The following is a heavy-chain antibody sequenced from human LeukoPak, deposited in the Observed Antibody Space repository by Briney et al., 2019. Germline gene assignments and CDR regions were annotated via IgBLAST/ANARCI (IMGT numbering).Heavy chain of an antibody. CDR2: IYSGGAT. CDR1: RFTFSSYA. Sequence: GGSLRLSCAASRFTFSSYAMSWVRQAPGKGLEWISVIYSGGATYYADSVKGRFTISRDNSKKTLYLQMNSLRAEDTAVYYCARAPDSSGYYYISDYWGQGTLVTVSS. CDR3: ARAPDSSGYYYISDY. J-gene: IGHJ4*02. V-gene: IGHV3-23*03. D-gene: IGHD3-22*01.